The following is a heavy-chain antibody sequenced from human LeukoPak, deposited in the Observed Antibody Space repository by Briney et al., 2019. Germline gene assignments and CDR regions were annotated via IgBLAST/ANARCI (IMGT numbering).Heavy chain of an antibody. Sequence: PGRSLRLSCAASRXTFNTYGMNWVRQGPGKGREWVAIIWYDGSDKYYADSVKGRFTISRDNSKNTLYLQMNSLRAEDTAVYYCARVGCTGGSCLAYNYYAMDVWGQGTTVTVSS. CDR3: ARVGCTGGSCLAYNYYAMDV. D-gene: IGHD2-15*01. J-gene: IGHJ6*02. CDR2: IWYDGSDK. V-gene: IGHV3-33*01. CDR1: RXTFNTYG.